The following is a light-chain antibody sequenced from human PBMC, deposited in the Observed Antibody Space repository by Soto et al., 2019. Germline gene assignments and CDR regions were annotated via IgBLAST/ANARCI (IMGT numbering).Light chain of an antibody. CDR1: QSISSW. Sequence: DIQITQSPSTLSASVGDSVTITCRASQSISSWLAWYQQKQGKAPKLLIYAASSLQSGVPSRFSGSASGTDLTITISSLQPEDVETYYCQKYNSAPRTFGQGTKVDIK. J-gene: IGKJ1*01. CDR2: AAS. V-gene: IGKV1-5*01. CDR3: QKYNSAPRT.